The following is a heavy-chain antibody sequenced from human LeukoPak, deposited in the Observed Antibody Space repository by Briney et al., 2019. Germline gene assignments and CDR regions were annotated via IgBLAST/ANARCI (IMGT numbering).Heavy chain of an antibody. D-gene: IGHD3-10*01. Sequence: SETLSLTCAVYGGSFSGYYWSWIRQPPGKGLEWIGKINHIGSTNYNPSLKSRVTISVDTSKNQYSLKLSSVTAADTAVYYCASVDYYGSGSYPKLDYWGQGTLVTVSS. V-gene: IGHV4-34*01. CDR3: ASVDYYGSGSYPKLDY. CDR1: GGSFSGYY. CDR2: INHIGST. J-gene: IGHJ4*02.